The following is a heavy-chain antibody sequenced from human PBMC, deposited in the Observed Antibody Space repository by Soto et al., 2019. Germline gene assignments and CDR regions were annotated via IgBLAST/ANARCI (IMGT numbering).Heavy chain of an antibody. CDR2: IYYSGST. CDR1: GGSISSGGYY. D-gene: IGHD5-12*01. J-gene: IGHJ4*02. V-gene: IGHV4-31*03. Sequence: QVQLQESGPGLVKPSQTLSLTCTVSGGSISSGGYYWSWIRQHPGKGLEWIGYIYYSGSTYYNPSLKSRVTISVDKSKNQFSLKLSSVTAADTAVYYCARAMDSGYDSYYFDYWGQGTLVTVSS. CDR3: ARAMDSGYDSYYFDY.